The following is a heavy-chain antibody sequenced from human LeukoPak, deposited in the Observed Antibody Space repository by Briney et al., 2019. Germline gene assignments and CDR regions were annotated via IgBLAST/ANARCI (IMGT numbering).Heavy chain of an antibody. D-gene: IGHD2-2*02. CDR2: ISAYNGNT. Sequence: GASVKVSCKXSGYTFTSYVISWVQQAPGQGLERMGWISAYNGNTNYAQKLQGRVTMTTDTSTSTAYMELRSLRSDDTAVYYCASEYCSSTSCYRTGDDFDYWGQGTLVTVSS. J-gene: IGHJ4*02. CDR3: ASEYCSSTSCYRTGDDFDY. CDR1: GYTFTSYV. V-gene: IGHV1-18*01.